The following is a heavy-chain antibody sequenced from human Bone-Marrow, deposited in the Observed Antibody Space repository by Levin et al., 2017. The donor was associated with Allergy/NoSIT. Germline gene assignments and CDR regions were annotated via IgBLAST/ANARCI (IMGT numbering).Heavy chain of an antibody. Sequence: ETLSLTCAASGFTFSSYAMSWVRQAPGKGLEWVSAISGSGGSTYYADSVKGRFTISRDNSKNTLYLQMNSLRAEDTAVYYCAKDLTPGFGPNSSGWDFYGMDVWGQGTTVTVSS. CDR3: AKDLTPGFGPNSSGWDFYGMDV. V-gene: IGHV3-23*01. D-gene: IGHD6-19*01. J-gene: IGHJ6*02. CDR2: ISGSGGST. CDR1: GFTFSSYA.